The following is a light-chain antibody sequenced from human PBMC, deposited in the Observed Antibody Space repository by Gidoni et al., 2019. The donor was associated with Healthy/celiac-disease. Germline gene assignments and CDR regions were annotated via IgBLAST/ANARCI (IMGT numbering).Light chain of an antibody. CDR1: QSISSY. V-gene: IGKV1-39*01. Sequence: DIQMTQSPSSLSASVGDRVTITCRASQSISSYLNWYQQKPGEAPKLLIYAASSLQSGVPSRFSGSGSGTDFTLTISSQQPEDFATYYCQQSYSTPWTFGQGTKVEIK. CDR2: AAS. J-gene: IGKJ1*01. CDR3: QQSYSTPWT.